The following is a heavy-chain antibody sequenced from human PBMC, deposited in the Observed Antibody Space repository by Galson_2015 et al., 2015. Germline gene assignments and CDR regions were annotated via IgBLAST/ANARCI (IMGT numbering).Heavy chain of an antibody. CDR3: ATEARYFDRRGYGMDV. Sequence: VKVSCKVSGYTFTDYYMHWVQQAPGKGLEWMGLVDPEDGETIYAEKFQGRVTITADTSTDTAYMELSSLRSEDTAVYYCATEARYFDRRGYGMDVWGQGTTVTVSS. CDR1: GYTFTDYY. J-gene: IGHJ6*02. D-gene: IGHD3-9*01. V-gene: IGHV1-69-2*01. CDR2: VDPEDGET.